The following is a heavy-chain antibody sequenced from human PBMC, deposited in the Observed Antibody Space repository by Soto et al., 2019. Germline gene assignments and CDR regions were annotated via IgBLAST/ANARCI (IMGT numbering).Heavy chain of an antibody. D-gene: IGHD6-19*01. CDR2: IIPIFGTA. Sequence: SVKVSCKASGGTFSSYAISWVRQAPGQGLEWMGGIIPIFGTANYAQKFQGRVTITADESTSTAYMELSSLRSEDTAVYYCASGWRSGWSPYYYYRMDVWGQGTTV. V-gene: IGHV1-69*13. CDR3: ASGWRSGWSPYYYYRMDV. J-gene: IGHJ6*02. CDR1: GGTFSSYA.